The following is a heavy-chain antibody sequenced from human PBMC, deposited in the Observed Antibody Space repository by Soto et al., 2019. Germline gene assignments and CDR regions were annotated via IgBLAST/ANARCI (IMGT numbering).Heavy chain of an antibody. CDR1: GVSIDTNFY. CDR2: MSQLGTV. CDR3: ARSFGWYAIDY. V-gene: IGHV4-4*02. D-gene: IGHD6-19*01. J-gene: IGHJ4*02. Sequence: QVLLQESGPGLVQPSETLSLSCVVSGVSIDTNFYWGWVRQPPGKGLEWLGDMSQLGTVHFNPSFKSRVSKSMDKSQNQFSLKLNSVTAADTAIYYCARSFGWYAIDYWGQGALVIVSS.